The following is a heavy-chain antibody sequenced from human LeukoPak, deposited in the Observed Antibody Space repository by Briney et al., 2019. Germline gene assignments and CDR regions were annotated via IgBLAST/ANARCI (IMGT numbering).Heavy chain of an antibody. V-gene: IGHV3-23*01. CDR2: ISGSGGST. CDR3: AKAFTYYYDTSGYYHFDY. Sequence: PGGSLRLSCDASGFTFSSYAMYWVRQAQGKGLEWVSAISGSGGSTYYADSVKGRFTISRDNSKNTLFLQMNSLRAEDTAVYYCAKAFTYYYDTSGYYHFDYWGQGTLVTVSS. CDR1: GFTFSSYA. D-gene: IGHD3-22*01. J-gene: IGHJ4*02.